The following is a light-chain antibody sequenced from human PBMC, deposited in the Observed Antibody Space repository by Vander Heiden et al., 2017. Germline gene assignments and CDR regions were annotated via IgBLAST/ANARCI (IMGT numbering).Light chain of an antibody. CDR3: QQYGSTAYT. CDR1: HSIIGPY. CDR2: DSS. V-gene: IGKV3-20*01. Sequence: EILLTQSPGTLSLSPGERAALSCRASHSIIGPYLAWYQQKPGQAPRLLIYDSSSRATGIPDRFSGSVSGTDFTLTISRLEPEDFAVYYCQQYGSTAYTFGQGTKLEIK. J-gene: IGKJ2*01.